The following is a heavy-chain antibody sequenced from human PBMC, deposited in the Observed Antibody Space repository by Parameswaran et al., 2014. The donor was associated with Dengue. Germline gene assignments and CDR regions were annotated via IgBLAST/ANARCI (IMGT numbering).Heavy chain of an antibody. V-gene: IGHV3-7*01. D-gene: IGHD5-24*01. J-gene: IGHJ4*02. Sequence: VRQAPGKGLEWVANINQDGSEKSYVDSVKGRFTISRDNAKNSLYLQMSSLRAEDTAVYYCASHGIDYWGQGTLVTVSS. CDR3: ASHGIDY. CDR2: INQDGSEK.